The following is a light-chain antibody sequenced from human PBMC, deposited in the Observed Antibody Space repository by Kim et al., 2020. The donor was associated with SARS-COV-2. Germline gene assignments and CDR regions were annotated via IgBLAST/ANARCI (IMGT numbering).Light chain of an antibody. J-gene: IGKJ2*03. CDR2: GAS. CDR3: HHHVSSPYS. CDR1: QSVSRNY. V-gene: IGKV3-20*01. Sequence: PGERATLSCKASQSVSRNYLVWYQHKPGQPPRLLIYGASNRATGIPDRFSGSGSGTDFTLTISRLEPEDFAIYFCHHHVSSPYSFGQGTKL.